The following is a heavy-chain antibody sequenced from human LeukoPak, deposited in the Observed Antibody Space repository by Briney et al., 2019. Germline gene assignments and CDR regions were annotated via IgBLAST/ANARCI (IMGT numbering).Heavy chain of an antibody. V-gene: IGHV4-30-2*01. CDR2: SYHSGSA. J-gene: IGHJ6*02. Sequence: SETLSLTCAVSGGSISSGGYSWSWIRQPPGKGLEWIGYSYHSGSAYYNPSLKSRVTISLDRSENQFSLKLSSVTAADTAVYYCAVYNWGYSGGLDVWGQGTTVTVSS. CDR1: GGSISSGGYS. D-gene: IGHD1-20*01. CDR3: AVYNWGYSGGLDV.